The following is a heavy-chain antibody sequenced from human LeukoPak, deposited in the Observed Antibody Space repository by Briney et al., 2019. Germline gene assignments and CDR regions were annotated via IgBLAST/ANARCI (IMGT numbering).Heavy chain of an antibody. D-gene: IGHD3-16*01. CDR1: GGSISSSGDS. Sequence: SETLSLTCAVSGGSISSSGDSWSWIRQPPGKGLEWIGYIYYSGTTYYNPSLKSRVTISVDTSKNQFSLKLSSVTAADTAVYYCARDSGDGYVWGSYDWFDPWGQGTLVTVSS. CDR2: IYYSGTT. J-gene: IGHJ5*02. V-gene: IGHV4-30-4*07. CDR3: ARDSGDGYVWGSYDWFDP.